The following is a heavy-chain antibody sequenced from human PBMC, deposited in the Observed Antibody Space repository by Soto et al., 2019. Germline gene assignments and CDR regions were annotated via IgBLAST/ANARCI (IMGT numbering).Heavy chain of an antibody. CDR2: ISYSGST. Sequence: SETLSLTCTVSSGSISSGYYYWSWIRQPPGKGLEWIGYISYSGSTYYNPSLKSRVTISVDTSKKQFSLKVSSVTAEDTALYYCASDRGGGIYGFREYCFDFWGQGTLVTVSS. J-gene: IGHJ4*02. V-gene: IGHV4-30-4*01. CDR1: SGSISSGYYY. CDR3: ASDRGGGIYGFREYCFDF. D-gene: IGHD1-26*01.